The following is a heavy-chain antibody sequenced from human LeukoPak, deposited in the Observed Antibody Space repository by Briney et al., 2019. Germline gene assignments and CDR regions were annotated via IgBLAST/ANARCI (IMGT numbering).Heavy chain of an antibody. Sequence: PGGSLRLSCAASGFTFDDYAMHWVRQAPGKGLEWVSGISWNSGSIGYADSVKGRFTISRDNAKNSLYLQMNSLRAEDTALYYCAKDLSSSQNDAFDIWGQGTMVTVPS. CDR3: AKDLSSSQNDAFDI. J-gene: IGHJ3*02. D-gene: IGHD6-13*01. CDR1: GFTFDDYA. CDR2: ISWNSGSI. V-gene: IGHV3-9*01.